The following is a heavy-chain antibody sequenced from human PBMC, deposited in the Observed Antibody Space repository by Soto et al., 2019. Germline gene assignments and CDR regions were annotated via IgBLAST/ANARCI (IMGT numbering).Heavy chain of an antibody. J-gene: IGHJ4*02. CDR1: GASIYNGGYF. Sequence: QVQLQESGPGLVRPSQTLSLTCSVSGASIYNGGYFWSWIRQSPGKGLEWIGHIHNCGSPYNNTSPKSRVTISGNASMNQCSLALTSVAAADTVVYFGARGPPTEKADSWGQGIRVTVS. CDR3: ARGPPTEKADS. V-gene: IGHV4-30-4*01. CDR2: IHNCGSP.